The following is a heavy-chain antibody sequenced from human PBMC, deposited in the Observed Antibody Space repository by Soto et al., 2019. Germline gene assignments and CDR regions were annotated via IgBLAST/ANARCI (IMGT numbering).Heavy chain of an antibody. Sequence: PSETLSLTCAVYGGSFSGYYWSWIRQPPGKGLEWIGEINHSGSTNYNPSLKSRVTISVDTSKNQFSLKLSSVTAADTAVYYCARNLDFWSGYYKFDYWGQGTLVTVSS. J-gene: IGHJ4*02. CDR2: INHSGST. D-gene: IGHD3-3*01. V-gene: IGHV4-34*01. CDR3: ARNLDFWSGYYKFDY. CDR1: GGSFSGYY.